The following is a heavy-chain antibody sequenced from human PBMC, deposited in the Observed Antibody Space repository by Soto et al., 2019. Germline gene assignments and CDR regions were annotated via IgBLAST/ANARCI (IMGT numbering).Heavy chain of an antibody. V-gene: IGHV4-34*01. CDR3: ARGYGEEWPTSDF. CDR1: GGSFSRYH. J-gene: IGHJ4*02. CDR2: IHHDGGT. Sequence: QVQLQQWGAGLLKPSETLSLTCTVYGGSFSRYHWNWIRQAPGKGLEGIGEIHHDGGTNYSPSLEGRVTISVDTSKNEFSLKLSSVTAADTGVYYCARGYGEEWPTSDFWGQGTLVTVSS. D-gene: IGHD3-10*01.